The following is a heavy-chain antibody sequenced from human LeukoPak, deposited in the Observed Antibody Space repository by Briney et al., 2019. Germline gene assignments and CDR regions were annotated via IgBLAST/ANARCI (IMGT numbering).Heavy chain of an antibody. V-gene: IGHV3-49*04. CDR1: GFTFSSYG. J-gene: IGHJ6*02. CDR3: TSSYYDILTGYSDYYYGMDV. CDR2: IRSKAYGGTT. D-gene: IGHD3-9*01. Sequence: GGSLRLSCAASGFTFSSYGMHWVRQAPGKGLEWVGFIRSKAYGGTTEYAASVKGRFTISRDDSKSIAYLQMNSLKTEDTAVYYCTSSYYDILTGYSDYYYGMDVWGQGTTVTVSS.